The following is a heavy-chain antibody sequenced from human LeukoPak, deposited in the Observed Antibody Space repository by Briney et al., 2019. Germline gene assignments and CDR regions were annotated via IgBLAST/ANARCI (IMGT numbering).Heavy chain of an antibody. CDR3: ARVGGDGYSFFDY. V-gene: IGHV4-4*02. CDR1: GGSISSSNW. CDR2: IYHSGST. Sequence: SETLSLTCAVSGGSISSSNWWSWVRQPPGKGLEWIGEIYHSGSTNYNPSLKSRVTISVDKSKNQFSLKLSSVTAADTAVYYCARVGGDGYSFFDYWGQGTLVTVSS. J-gene: IGHJ4*02. D-gene: IGHD5-24*01.